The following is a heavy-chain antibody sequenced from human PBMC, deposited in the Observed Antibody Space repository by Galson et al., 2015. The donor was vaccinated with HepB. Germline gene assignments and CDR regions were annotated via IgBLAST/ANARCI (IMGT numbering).Heavy chain of an antibody. J-gene: IGHJ4*02. Sequence: SLRLSCAASKFTFSNSWMTWVRQAPGKGLEWVAVIWYDGSNKYYADSVKGRFTISRDNSKNTLYLQMNSLRAEDTAVYYCARGRVEYSSSDFDYWGQGTLVTVSS. CDR3: ARGRVEYSSSDFDY. CDR1: KFTFSNSW. V-gene: IGHV3-33*08. D-gene: IGHD6-6*01. CDR2: IWYDGSNK.